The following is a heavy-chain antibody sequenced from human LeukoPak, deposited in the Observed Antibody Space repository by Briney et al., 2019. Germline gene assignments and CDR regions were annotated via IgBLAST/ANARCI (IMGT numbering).Heavy chain of an antibody. J-gene: IGHJ1*01. Sequence: GGSLRLSCAASGFTFSSYGMSWVRQAPGKGLEWVSAISGSGGSTYYADSVKGRFTISRDNSKNTLYLQMNSLRAEDTAVYYCAKEVSGSYYAEYFQHWGQGTLVTVSS. V-gene: IGHV3-23*01. D-gene: IGHD1-26*01. CDR2: ISGSGGST. CDR1: GFTFSSYG. CDR3: AKEVSGSYYAEYFQH.